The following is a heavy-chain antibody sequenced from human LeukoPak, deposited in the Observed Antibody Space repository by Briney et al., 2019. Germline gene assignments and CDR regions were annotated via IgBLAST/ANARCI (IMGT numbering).Heavy chain of an antibody. V-gene: IGHV3-7*01. Sequence: GGSLRLSCAASGFTFSRYWMSWVRQAPGKGLEWVANIKQDGSEKYYVDSVKGRFTISRDNAKNSLYLQMSSLRAEDTAVYYCARLLVYNSGGEAFDHWGQGTLVTVSS. CDR3: ARLLVYNSGGEAFDH. CDR2: IKQDGSEK. J-gene: IGHJ4*02. CDR1: GFTFSRYW. D-gene: IGHD1-20*01.